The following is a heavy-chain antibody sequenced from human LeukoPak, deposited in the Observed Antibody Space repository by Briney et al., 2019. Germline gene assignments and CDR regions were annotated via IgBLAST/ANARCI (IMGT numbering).Heavy chain of an antibody. D-gene: IGHD3-16*01. CDR1: GGTFSSYA. Sequence: GASVKVSCKASGGTFSSYAISWVRQAPRQGLEWMGGIIPIFGTANYAQNMQGRLTITADESTSTAYMELSSLRSEDTAVYYCARVSQLWGTYFDYFGYWGQGTLVTVSP. V-gene: IGHV1-69*13. CDR3: ARVSQLWGTYFDYFGY. CDR2: IIPIFGTA. J-gene: IGHJ4*02.